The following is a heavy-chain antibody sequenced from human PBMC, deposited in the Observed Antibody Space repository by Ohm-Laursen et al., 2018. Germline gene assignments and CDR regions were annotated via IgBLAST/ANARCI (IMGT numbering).Heavy chain of an antibody. J-gene: IGHJ5*02. CDR3: ASLTHISRGGWFDP. CDR2: IYYSGST. V-gene: IGHV4-59*07. CDR1: GGSISSYY. D-gene: IGHD2-21*01. Sequence: SDTLSLTCTVSGGSISSYYWSWIRQPPGKGLEWIGYIYYSGSTNYNPSLKSRVTISVDTSKNQFSLKLSSVTAADTAVYYCASLTHISRGGWFDPWGQGTLVTVSS.